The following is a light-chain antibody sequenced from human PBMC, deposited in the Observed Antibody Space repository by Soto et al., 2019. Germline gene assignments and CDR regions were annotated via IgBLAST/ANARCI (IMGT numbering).Light chain of an antibody. CDR1: QSISNY. J-gene: IGKJ2*01. Sequence: DIQMTQSPSSLSASVGDRVTITCRASQSISNYLNWYQQKPVKAPTLLIYAASSLQSGVPSRCSGSGSGTDFTLTISSLQPEDFATYYCQQSYSTPTFGQGTKLEIK. CDR2: AAS. V-gene: IGKV1-39*01. CDR3: QQSYSTPT.